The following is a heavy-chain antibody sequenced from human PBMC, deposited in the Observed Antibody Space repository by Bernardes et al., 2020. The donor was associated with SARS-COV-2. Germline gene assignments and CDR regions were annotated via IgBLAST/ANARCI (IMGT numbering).Heavy chain of an antibody. D-gene: IGHD6-13*01. CDR2: ISSSSSYI. V-gene: IGHV3-21*03. CDR3: ARAQLYSSSWRTDNWFDP. CDR1: GFTFSSYS. Sequence: GSLRLSCAASGFTFSSYSMNWVRQAPGKGLEWVSSISSSSSYIYYADSVKGRFTISRDNAKNSLYLQMNSLRAEDTAVYYCARAQLYSSSWRTDNWFDPWGQGTLVTVSS. J-gene: IGHJ5*02.